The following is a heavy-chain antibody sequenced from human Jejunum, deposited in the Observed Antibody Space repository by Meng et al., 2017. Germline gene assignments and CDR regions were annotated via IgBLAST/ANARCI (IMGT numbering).Heavy chain of an antibody. J-gene: IGHJ4*02. D-gene: IGHD4-17*01. CDR1: GCSMSSSYYS. CDR3: ARGAGDRFDF. Sequence: QLQLQESGSGLAKPSQNLSLTCVVSGCSMSSSYYSWGWIRQPPGKGLEWIGYIFNSGSTHFNPSLKSRVTISMDSSKNQFSLNLTSVTAGDTAVYYCARGAGDRFDFWGRGTLVTVSS. CDR2: IFNSGST. V-gene: IGHV4-30-2*01.